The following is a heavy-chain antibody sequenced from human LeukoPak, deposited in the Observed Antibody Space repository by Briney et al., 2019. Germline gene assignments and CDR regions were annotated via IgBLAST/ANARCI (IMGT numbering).Heavy chain of an antibody. CDR1: GGSISSHY. V-gene: IGHV4-4*09. J-gene: IGHJ6*03. CDR2: IYTGGGT. Sequence: SGTLSLTCTVSGGSISSHYWSWIRQPPGKGLEWIGYIYTGGGTNYNPSLKSRVTISVDTSQNQFSLKLNSVTAADTAVYYCARRDGYYYYMDVWGKGTTVIVSS. CDR3: ARRDGYYYYMDV.